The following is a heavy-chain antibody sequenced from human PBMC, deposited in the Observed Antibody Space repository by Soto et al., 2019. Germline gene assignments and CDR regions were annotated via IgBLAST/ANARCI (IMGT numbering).Heavy chain of an antibody. Sequence: PGGSLRLSCAASGFTFSSYGMHWVRQAPGKGLEWVAVIWYDGSNKYYADSVKGRFTISRDNSKNTLYLQMNSLRAEDTAVYYCARDYSYGSGSYYLTPGSYYYYYGMDVWGQGTTVTVSS. V-gene: IGHV3-33*01. CDR3: ARDYSYGSGSYYLTPGSYYYYYGMDV. D-gene: IGHD3-10*01. CDR1: GFTFSSYG. CDR2: IWYDGSNK. J-gene: IGHJ6*02.